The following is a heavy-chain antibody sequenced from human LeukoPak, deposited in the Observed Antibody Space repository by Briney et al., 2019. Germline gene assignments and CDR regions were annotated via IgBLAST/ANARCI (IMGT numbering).Heavy chain of an antibody. Sequence: GGSLRLSCVASGFTFNIYGMSWVRQAPGKGLEWVSSVGGGDDIHYADSVKGRFTGYRDDAKNTVYLQMNSLRAEDTAVYYCAKGVRGYSHGYEVSDRGTSYWGQGTLVTVSS. CDR3: AKGVRGYSHGYEVSDRGTSY. J-gene: IGHJ4*02. CDR2: VGGGDDI. CDR1: GFTFNIYG. V-gene: IGHV3-23*01. D-gene: IGHD5-18*01.